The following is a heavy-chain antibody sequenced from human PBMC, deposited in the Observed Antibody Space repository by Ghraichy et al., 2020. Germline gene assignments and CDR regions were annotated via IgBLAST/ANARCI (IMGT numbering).Heavy chain of an antibody. D-gene: IGHD3-3*01. CDR1: GYTFTGYY. V-gene: IGHV1-2*02. Sequence: ASVKVSCKASGYTFTGYYMHWVRQAPGQGLEWMGWINPNSGGTNYAQKFQGRVTMTRDTSISTAYMELSRLRSDDTAVYYCARALASQTYYDFWSGYPGGNWFAPWGQGTLVTVSS. CDR2: INPNSGGT. CDR3: ARALASQTYYDFWSGYPGGNWFAP. J-gene: IGHJ5*02.